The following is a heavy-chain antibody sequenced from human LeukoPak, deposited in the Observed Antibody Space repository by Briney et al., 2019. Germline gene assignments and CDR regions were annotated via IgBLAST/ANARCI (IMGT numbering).Heavy chain of an antibody. CDR3: ATYSGSYSSDFVY. CDR1: GYTLTGYY. J-gene: IGHJ4*02. CDR2: INPNSGGT. Sequence: ASVKVSCKASGYTLTGYYMHWVRQAPGQGLEWMGWINPNSGGTNYAQKFQGRVTMTRDTSISTAYMELSRLRSDDTVVYYCATYSGSYSSDFVYWGQGTLVTVCS. D-gene: IGHD1-26*01. V-gene: IGHV1-2*02.